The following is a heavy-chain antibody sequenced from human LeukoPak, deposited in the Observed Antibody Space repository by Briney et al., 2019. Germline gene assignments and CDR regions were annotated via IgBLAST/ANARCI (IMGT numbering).Heavy chain of an antibody. CDR3: ARGGGDSSGYYQREYYFDY. V-gene: IGHV3-64*01. CDR1: GFTFSRYA. CDR2: NRCKWGST. J-gene: IGHJ4*02. Sequence: GGSLRLSCAASGFTFSRYAMHWVRQAPGKGLEYVSANRCKWGSTYYANSVKSRFTISRDNSKNTLYLQMGSLRAEDMAVYYCARGGGDSSGYYQREYYFDYWGQGTLVTVSS. D-gene: IGHD3-22*01.